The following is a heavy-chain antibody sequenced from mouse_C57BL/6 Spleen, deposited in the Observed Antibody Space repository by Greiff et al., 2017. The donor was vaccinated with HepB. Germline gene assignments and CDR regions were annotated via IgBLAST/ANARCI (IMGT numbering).Heavy chain of an antibody. CDR3: ARQGDDHEGFAY. Sequence: EVMLVESGGGLVQPGGSLKLSCAASGFTFSDYYMYWVRQTPEKRLEWVAYISNGGGSTYYPDTVKGRFTISRDNAKNTLYLQMSRLKSEDTAMYYCARQGDDHEGFAYWGQGTLVTVSA. CDR2: ISNGGGST. CDR1: GFTFSDYY. J-gene: IGHJ3*01. V-gene: IGHV5-12*01.